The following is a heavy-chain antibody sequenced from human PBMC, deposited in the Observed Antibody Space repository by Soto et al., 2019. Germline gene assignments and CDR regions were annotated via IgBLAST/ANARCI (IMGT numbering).Heavy chain of an antibody. J-gene: IGHJ4*02. CDR1: GFSLSTSGVG. Sequence: SGPTLVNPTQTLTLTCTFSGFSLSTSGVGVAWIRQPPGKALEWLALIYWDDDKRYSPSLRSRLTITKDTSKNEVVLTMTNMDPVDTATYSCAYSRPFYEVLTCYSHAYFFDYWGQGALVTVSS. CDR2: IYWDDDK. D-gene: IGHD3-9*01. V-gene: IGHV2-5*02. CDR3: AYSRPFYEVLTCYSHAYFFDY.